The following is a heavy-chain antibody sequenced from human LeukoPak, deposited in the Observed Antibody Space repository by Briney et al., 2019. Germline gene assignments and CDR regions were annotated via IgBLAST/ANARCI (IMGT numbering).Heavy chain of an antibody. J-gene: IGHJ5*02. CDR1: GGSISSGGYY. CDR3: ARDRRGDYGDYA. D-gene: IGHD4-17*01. CDR2: IYYSGST. Sequence: SQTLSLTCTVSGGSISSGGYYWSWIRQHPGKGLEWIGYIYYSGSTNYNPSLKSRVTISVDTFKNQFSLKLSSVTAADTAVYYCARDRRGDYGDYAWGQGTLVTVSS. V-gene: IGHV4-31*03.